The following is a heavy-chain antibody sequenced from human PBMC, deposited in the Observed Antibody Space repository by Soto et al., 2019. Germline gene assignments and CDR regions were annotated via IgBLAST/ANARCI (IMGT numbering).Heavy chain of an antibody. D-gene: IGHD3-22*01. V-gene: IGHV3-30*18. Sequence: GGSLRLSCAASGFTFSSYGMHWVRQAPGKGLEWVAVISYDGSNKYYADSVKGRFTISRDNSKNTLYLQMNSLRAEDTAVYYCAKDVDVVVITPDAFDIWGQGTMVTVSS. J-gene: IGHJ3*02. CDR3: AKDVDVVVITPDAFDI. CDR2: ISYDGSNK. CDR1: GFTFSSYG.